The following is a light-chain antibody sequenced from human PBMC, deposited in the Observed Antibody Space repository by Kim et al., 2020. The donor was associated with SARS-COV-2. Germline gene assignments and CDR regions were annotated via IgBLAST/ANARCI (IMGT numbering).Light chain of an antibody. V-gene: IGKV3-15*01. CDR3: QQYNNWPLRT. Sequence: SPGERATSSGRASQSVSSNLAWYQQKPGQAPRLLIYGASTRATGIPARFSGSGSGTEFTLTISSLQSEDFAVYYCQQYNNWPLRTFGQGTKVDIK. CDR1: QSVSSN. CDR2: GAS. J-gene: IGKJ1*01.